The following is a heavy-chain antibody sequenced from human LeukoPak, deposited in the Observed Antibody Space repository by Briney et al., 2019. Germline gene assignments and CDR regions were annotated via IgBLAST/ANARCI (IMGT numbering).Heavy chain of an antibody. J-gene: IGHJ5*01. CDR2: IKPDGSDK. D-gene: IGHD1-1*01. Sequence: PGGSLRLSCAASGFTFSSSWMSWVRQAPGRGLEWVAHIKPDGSDKYYVDSVKGRLTISRDNAKNSLYLQMNSLRAEDTAVYYCAKHLNSHDFVGNSFSSWGQGTLVTVSS. CDR3: AKHLNSHDFVGNSFSS. CDR1: GFTFSSSW. V-gene: IGHV3-7*01.